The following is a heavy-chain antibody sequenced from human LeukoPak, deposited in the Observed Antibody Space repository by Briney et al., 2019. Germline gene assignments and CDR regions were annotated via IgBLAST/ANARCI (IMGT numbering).Heavy chain of an antibody. D-gene: IGHD4-11*01. V-gene: IGHV3-23*01. CDR3: ATGTLTTVTTRASFDY. J-gene: IGHJ4*02. CDR1: GFTFSSYA. Sequence: GGSLRLSCAASGFTFSSYAMSWVRQAPGKGLEWVSAISGSGGSTYYADSVKGRFTISRDNSKNTLYLQMNSLRAEDTAVYYCATGTLTTVTTRASFDYWGQGTLVTVSS. CDR2: ISGSGGST.